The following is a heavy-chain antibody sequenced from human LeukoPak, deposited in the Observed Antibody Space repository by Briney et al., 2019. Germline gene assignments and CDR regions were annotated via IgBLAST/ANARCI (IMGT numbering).Heavy chain of an antibody. V-gene: IGHV4-61*02. Sequence: SQTLSLTCTVSGGSISSGSYYWSWIRQPAGRGLEWIGRIYTSGSTNYNPSLKSRVTISVDTSKNQFSLKLSSVTAADTAVYYCARDRYYDRDAFDIWGQGTMVTVSS. CDR1: GGSISSGSYY. J-gene: IGHJ3*02. CDR3: ARDRYYDRDAFDI. CDR2: IYTSGST. D-gene: IGHD3-22*01.